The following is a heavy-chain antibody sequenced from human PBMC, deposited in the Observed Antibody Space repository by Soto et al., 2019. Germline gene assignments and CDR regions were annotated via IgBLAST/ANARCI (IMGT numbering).Heavy chain of an antibody. J-gene: IGHJ6*02. D-gene: IGHD6-13*01. V-gene: IGHV6-1*01. CDR1: GDSVSSNSAA. Sequence: SQTLSLTCAISGDSVSSNSAAWNWIRQSPSRDLEWLGRTYYRSKWYNDYAVSVKSRITINPDTSKNQFSLQLNSVTPEDTAVYYCARVRPLVDYYYYYGMDVWGQGTTVTVSS. CDR3: ARVRPLVDYYYYYGMDV. CDR2: TYYRSKWYN.